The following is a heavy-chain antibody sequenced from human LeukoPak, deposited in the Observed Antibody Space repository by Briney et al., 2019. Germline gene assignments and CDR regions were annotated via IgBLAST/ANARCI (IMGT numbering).Heavy chain of an antibody. Sequence: ASVKVSCKASGYTFTNYGITWVRQAPGQGLEWMGWVSAYGDNTNYVQKIQGRVTMTTDTSTSTAYMELRGLRSDDTAVYYCARDCIGCHGFDYWGQGTLVTVSS. J-gene: IGHJ4*02. CDR2: VSAYGDNT. D-gene: IGHD2-15*01. CDR3: ARDCIGCHGFDY. V-gene: IGHV1-18*01. CDR1: GYTFTNYG.